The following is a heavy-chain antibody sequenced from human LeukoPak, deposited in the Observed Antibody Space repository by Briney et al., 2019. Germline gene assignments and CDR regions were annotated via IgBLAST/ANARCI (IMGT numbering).Heavy chain of an antibody. CDR1: GGSFSGYY. Sequence: SETLSLTCAVYGGSFSGYYWSWIRQPPGKGLEWIGEMNHSGSTNYNPSLKSRVTISVDTSKNQFSLKLSSVTAADTAVYYCARGIRRIAAAGSRFDYWGQGTLVTVPS. J-gene: IGHJ4*02. CDR3: ARGIRRIAAAGSRFDY. D-gene: IGHD6-13*01. V-gene: IGHV4-34*01. CDR2: MNHSGST.